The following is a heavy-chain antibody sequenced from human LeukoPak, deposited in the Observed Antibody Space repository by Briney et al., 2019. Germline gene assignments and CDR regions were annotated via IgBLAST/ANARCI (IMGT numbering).Heavy chain of an antibody. Sequence: KPGGSLRLSCAASGFAFNHAWMSWVRQAPGKGLEWLGRIKSKTNGGTTDYAAPVNGRFTISRDDSKNTLYLQIDSLKTEDTAVYYCTWVGARYYFDYWGQGTLVTVSS. CDR1: GFAFNHAW. CDR3: TWVGARYYFDY. J-gene: IGHJ4*02. CDR2: IKSKTNGGTT. V-gene: IGHV3-15*01. D-gene: IGHD1-26*01.